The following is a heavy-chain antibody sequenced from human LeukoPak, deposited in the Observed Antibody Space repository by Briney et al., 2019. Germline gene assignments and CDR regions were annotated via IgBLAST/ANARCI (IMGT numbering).Heavy chain of an antibody. D-gene: IGHD6-19*01. CDR3: ARDRKLIAVAGSPALVFDY. CDR1: GYTLTGYY. J-gene: IGHJ4*02. Sequence: ASVKVSCKASGYTLTGYYVHWIRQAPGQGLEWMGWLNPKTGGTKFAQKFQGRVTMTRDTSISTAYMELSRLRSDDTAVYYCARDRKLIAVAGSPALVFDYWGQGTLVTVSS. CDR2: LNPKTGGT. V-gene: IGHV1-2*02.